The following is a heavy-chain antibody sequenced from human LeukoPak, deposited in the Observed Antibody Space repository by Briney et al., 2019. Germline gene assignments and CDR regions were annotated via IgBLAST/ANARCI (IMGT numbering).Heavy chain of an antibody. Sequence: ASVKVSCKASGYTFTGYYMHWVRQAPGQGLEWMGWINPNSGGTNYAQKFQGRVTMTRDTSISTAYMELSRLRSDDTAVYYCATTIINYDILTGYGGYGAAIGYWGQGTLVTVSS. CDR2: INPNSGGT. D-gene: IGHD3-9*01. V-gene: IGHV1-2*02. J-gene: IGHJ4*02. CDR3: ATTIINYDILTGYGGYGAAIGY. CDR1: GYTFTGYY.